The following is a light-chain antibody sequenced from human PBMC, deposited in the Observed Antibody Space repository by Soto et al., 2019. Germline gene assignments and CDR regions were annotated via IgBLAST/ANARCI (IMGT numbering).Light chain of an antibody. CDR2: SAS. Sequence: EVVLTQGPGTLALSPGERPTLSCRVGHRVSISYVAWYQQTPGQAPRLLIYSASSRAPGTPDRFSGSGSETDLNLVPSSLEPEDFAVFYCQPSGSPHRTFGQGSRV. CDR1: HRVSISY. V-gene: IGKV3-20*01. J-gene: IGKJ1*01. CDR3: QPSGSPHRT.